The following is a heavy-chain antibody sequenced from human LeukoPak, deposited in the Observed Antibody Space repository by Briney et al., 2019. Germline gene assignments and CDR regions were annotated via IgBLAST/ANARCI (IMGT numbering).Heavy chain of an antibody. D-gene: IGHD3-22*01. CDR3: ARLGAYMIVVAFDAFDI. CDR2: ISYDGSNK. J-gene: IGHJ3*02. V-gene: IGHV3-30*04. CDR1: GFTFSSYA. Sequence: PGGSLRLSCAASGFTFSSYAMHWVRQAPGKGLEWVAVISYDGSNKYYADSVKGRFTISRDNSKNTLYLQMNSLRAEDTAVYYCARLGAYMIVVAFDAFDIWGQGTMVTVSS.